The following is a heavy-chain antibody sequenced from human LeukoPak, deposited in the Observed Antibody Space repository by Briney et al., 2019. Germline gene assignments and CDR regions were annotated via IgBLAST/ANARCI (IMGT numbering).Heavy chain of an antibody. CDR3: AKDPPAGYCSGGSCSPDDDY. Sequence: GGSLRLSCAASGFTVSNNYMSWVRQAPGTGLEWVSVIYSGGNTYYADSVKGRFTISRDDSKNTLYLQMNSLRAEDTAVYYCAKDPPAGYCSGGSCSPDDDYWGQGTLVTVSS. CDR2: IYSGGNT. D-gene: IGHD2-15*01. V-gene: IGHV3-53*01. CDR1: GFTVSNNY. J-gene: IGHJ4*02.